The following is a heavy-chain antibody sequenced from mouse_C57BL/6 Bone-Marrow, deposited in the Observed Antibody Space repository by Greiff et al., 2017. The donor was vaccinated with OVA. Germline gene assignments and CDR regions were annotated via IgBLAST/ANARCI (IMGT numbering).Heavy chain of an antibody. D-gene: IGHD2-3*01. CDR2: INPNNGGT. J-gene: IGHJ3*01. CDR3: ARWLLSWFAY. CDR1: GYTFTDYY. Sequence: EVQLQQSGPELVKPGASVKISCKASGYTFTDYYMNWVKQSHGKSLEWIGDINPNNGGTSYNQKFKGKATLTVDKSSSTAYMELRSLTSEDSAVYYWARWLLSWFAYWGQGTLVTVSA. V-gene: IGHV1-26*01.